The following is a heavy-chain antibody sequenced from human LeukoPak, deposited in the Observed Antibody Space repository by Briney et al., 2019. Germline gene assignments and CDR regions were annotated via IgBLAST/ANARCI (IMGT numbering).Heavy chain of an antibody. J-gene: IGHJ4*02. V-gene: IGHV4-59*08. Sequence: SETLSLTCTVSGGSISSYYWSWIRQPPGKGLEWIGYIYYSGGTNYNPSLKSRVTISVDTSKNQFSLKLSSVTAADTAVYYCARLTTIAVAGAHYFDYWGQGTLVTVSS. CDR3: ARLTTIAVAGAHYFDY. D-gene: IGHD6-19*01. CDR1: GGSISSYY. CDR2: IYYSGGT.